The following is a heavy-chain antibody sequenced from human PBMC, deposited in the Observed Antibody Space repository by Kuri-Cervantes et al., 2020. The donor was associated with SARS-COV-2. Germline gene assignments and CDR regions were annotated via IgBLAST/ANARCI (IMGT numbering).Heavy chain of an antibody. CDR2: ISYDGSNK. CDR1: GFTFSSYG. D-gene: IGHD2-2*01. J-gene: IGHJ4*02. CDR3: ARDMACTSTSCYGFDY. Sequence: GGSLRLSCAASGFTFSSYGMHWVRQAPGKGLEWVAVISYDGSNKYYADSVKGRFTISRDNSKNTLYLQMNSLSAEDTAVYYCARDMACTSTSCYGFDYWGQGTLVTVSS. V-gene: IGHV3-30*03.